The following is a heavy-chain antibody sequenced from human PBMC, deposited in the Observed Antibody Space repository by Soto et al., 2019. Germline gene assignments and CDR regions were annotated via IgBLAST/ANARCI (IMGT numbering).Heavy chain of an antibody. J-gene: IGHJ4*02. D-gene: IGHD3-9*01. Sequence: SETLSLTCAVYGGSFSGYYWSWIRQPPGKGLEWIGEINHSGSTNYNPSLKSRVTISVDTSKNQFSLKLSSVTAADTAVYYCARGYDILTGPSGYWGQGTLVTVSS. CDR1: GGSFSGYY. CDR3: ARGYDILTGPSGY. CDR2: INHSGST. V-gene: IGHV4-34*01.